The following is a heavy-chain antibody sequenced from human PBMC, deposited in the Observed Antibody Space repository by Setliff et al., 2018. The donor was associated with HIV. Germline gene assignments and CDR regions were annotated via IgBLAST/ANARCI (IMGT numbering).Heavy chain of an antibody. Sequence: ASVKVSCKASGYTFTSNQIHWVRQAPGQGLEWMGIINPSGGSAAYAEKFRGRVTMTSDTSTNTVYMELRSLRSEETAVFYCARDGGDGSGYYYADYWGQGTLVTVSS. CDR3: ARDGGDGSGYYYADY. D-gene: IGHD3-22*01. V-gene: IGHV1-46*01. CDR2: INPSGGSA. CDR1: GYTFTSNQ. J-gene: IGHJ4*02.